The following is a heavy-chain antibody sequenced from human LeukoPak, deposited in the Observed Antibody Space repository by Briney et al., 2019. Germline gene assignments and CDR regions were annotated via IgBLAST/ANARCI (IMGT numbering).Heavy chain of an antibody. CDR1: GYTFTGYY. J-gene: IGHJ4*02. CDR3: AQSGYSGYDCSD. Sequence: GASVKVSCKASGYTFTGYYMHWVRQAPGQGLEWMGWINPNNGGTNYAQQFQGRVTMTRDTSISTAYMELSRLRSDDTAVYYCAQSGYSGYDCSDWGQGTLVTVSS. D-gene: IGHD5-12*01. CDR2: INPNNGGT. V-gene: IGHV1-2*02.